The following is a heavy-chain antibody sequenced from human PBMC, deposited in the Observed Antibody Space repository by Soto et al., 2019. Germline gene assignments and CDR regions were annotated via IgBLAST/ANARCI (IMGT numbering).Heavy chain of an antibody. V-gene: IGHV5-51*01. CDR3: ARQRGYDYDYYYGMDV. D-gene: IGHD5-12*01. J-gene: IGHJ6*02. Sequence: PGESLKISCNGSGYSFTSYWIGWIRQMPGKGLEWMGIIYPGDSDTRYSPSFQGQVTISADKSISTAYLQWSSLKASDTAMYYCARQRGYDYDYYYGMDVWGQGTTVTVSS. CDR1: GYSFTSYW. CDR2: IYPGDSDT.